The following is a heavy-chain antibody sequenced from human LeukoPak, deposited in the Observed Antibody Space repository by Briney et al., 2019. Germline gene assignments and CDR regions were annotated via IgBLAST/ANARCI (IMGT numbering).Heavy chain of an antibody. J-gene: IGHJ6*02. D-gene: IGHD3-10*01. V-gene: IGHV3-21*01. CDR1: GFNFSTYT. CDR2: ISSRSNYI. Sequence: GGSLRLSCEVSGFNFSTYTMNWVRQSPRKGLEWVASISSRSNYIYYAESLKGRLTISRDNAKNSLYLQMNSLRAEDTAVYYCARVHDYYYGMDVWGQGTTVTVSS. CDR3: ARVHDYYYGMDV.